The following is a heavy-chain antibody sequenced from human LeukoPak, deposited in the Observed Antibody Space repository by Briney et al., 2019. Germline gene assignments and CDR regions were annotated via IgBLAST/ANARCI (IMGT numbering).Heavy chain of an antibody. CDR3: ARGVSLAAEDYDFWSGYYGPFDY. V-gene: IGHV4-4*02. CDR1: GGSISSSNW. Sequence: SGTLSLTCAVSGGSISSSNWWSWVRQPPGKGLEWIGEIYHSGSTNYNPSLKSRVTISVDTSKNQFSLKLSSVTAADTAVYYCARGVSLAAEDYDFWSGYYGPFDYWGQGTLVTVSS. D-gene: IGHD3-3*01. J-gene: IGHJ4*02. CDR2: IYHSGST.